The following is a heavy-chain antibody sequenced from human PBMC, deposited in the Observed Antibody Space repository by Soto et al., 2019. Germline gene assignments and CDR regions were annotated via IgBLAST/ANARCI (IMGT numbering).Heavy chain of an antibody. CDR1: GFTFSSYG. V-gene: IGHV3-30*18. Sequence: QVQLVESGGGVVQPGRSLRLSCAASGFTFSSYGMHWGRQAPGKGLEWVAVISYDGSNKYYADSVKGRFTISRDNSKNTLYLQMNSLRAEDTAVYYCAKDPGSPWYIWNYAPSPFYGMDVWGQGTTVTVSS. J-gene: IGHJ6*02. D-gene: IGHD1-7*01. CDR3: AKDPGSPWYIWNYAPSPFYGMDV. CDR2: ISYDGSNK.